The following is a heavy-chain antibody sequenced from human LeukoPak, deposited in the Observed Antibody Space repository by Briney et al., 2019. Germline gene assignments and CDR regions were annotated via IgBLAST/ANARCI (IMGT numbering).Heavy chain of an antibody. J-gene: IGHJ4*02. Sequence: PGRSLRLSCAASGFTFDDYAMHWVRQAPGKGLEWVSGISWNSGSIGYADSVKGRFTISRDNAKNSLYLQMNSLRAEDTAVYYCARDGPYYDILNPLYYFDYWGQGTLVTVSS. D-gene: IGHD3-9*01. V-gene: IGHV3-9*01. CDR3: ARDGPYYDILNPLYYFDY. CDR2: ISWNSGSI. CDR1: GFTFDDYA.